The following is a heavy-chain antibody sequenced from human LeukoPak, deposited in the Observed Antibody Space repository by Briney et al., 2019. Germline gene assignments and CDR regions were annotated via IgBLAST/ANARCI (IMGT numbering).Heavy chain of an antibody. V-gene: IGHV4-30-2*01. J-gene: IGHJ5*02. D-gene: IGHD3-3*01. CDR1: GYSISSGGYY. CDR2: IYHSGST. Sequence: PSETLSLTCTVSGYSISSGGYYWSWIRQPPEKGLEWIGYIYHSGSTYYNPSLKSRVTISVDRSKNQFSLKLSSVTAADTAVYYCARGQEDFWSGYYLNWFDPWGQGTLVTVSS. CDR3: ARGQEDFWSGYYLNWFDP.